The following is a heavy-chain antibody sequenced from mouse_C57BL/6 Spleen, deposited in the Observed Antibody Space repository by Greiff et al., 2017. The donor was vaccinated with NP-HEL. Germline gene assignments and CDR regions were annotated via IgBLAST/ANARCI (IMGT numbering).Heavy chain of an antibody. CDR3: ARDAKYYGKDVHAMDD. D-gene: IGHD2-1*01. CDR1: GYTFTSYW. Sequence: QVQLQQPGAELVRPGSSVKLSCKASGYTFTSYWMHWVKQRPIQGLEWIGNIDPSDSYTHYNQKFKGKATLTVDTSSSTAYMQLSSLTSEDSAVDYWARDAKYYGKDVHAMDDWGKGTSVTVSS. CDR2: IDPSDSYT. V-gene: IGHV1-52*01. J-gene: IGHJ4*01.